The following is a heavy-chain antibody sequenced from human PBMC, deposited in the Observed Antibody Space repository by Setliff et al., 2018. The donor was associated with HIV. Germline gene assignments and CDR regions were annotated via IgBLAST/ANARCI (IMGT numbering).Heavy chain of an antibody. J-gene: IGHJ5*02. CDR2: IDPSDSYT. D-gene: IGHD2-2*03. CDR3: ARHVRPGYCSSTSCPTHNWFDP. V-gene: IGHV5-10-1*01. Sequence: PGESLKISCKGSGYSFTSYWISWVRQMPGKGLEWMGRIDPSDSYTNYRPSFQGHVTISADKSISTAYLPWSSLKASDTAMYYCARHVRPGYCSSTSCPTHNWFDPWGQGTLVTVSS. CDR1: GYSFTSYW.